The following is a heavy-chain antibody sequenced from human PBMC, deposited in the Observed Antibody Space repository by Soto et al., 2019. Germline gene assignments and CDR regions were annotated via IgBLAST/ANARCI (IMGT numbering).Heavy chain of an antibody. CDR2: ISGSAGTT. CDR1: GFTFSSYS. V-gene: IGHV3-23*01. CDR3: AKEWSSGMDV. D-gene: IGHD2-15*01. Sequence: VGSLRLSCSASGFTFSSYSMSWVRQAPGKGLEWVSSISGSAGTTYYADSVKGHFTISRDNSKSTLYLQMNSLRVEDTAVYYWAKEWSSGMDVWGQGTTVTVYS. J-gene: IGHJ6*02.